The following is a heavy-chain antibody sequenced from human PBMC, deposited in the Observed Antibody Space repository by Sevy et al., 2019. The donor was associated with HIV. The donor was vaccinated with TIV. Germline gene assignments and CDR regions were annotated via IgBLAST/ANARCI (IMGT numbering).Heavy chain of an antibody. CDR2: ISTYNGNT. CDR3: ARRYSSSTGKTFDY. CDR1: GYTFTRYG. J-gene: IGHJ4*02. D-gene: IGHD6-6*01. Sequence: GTVKVSCKASGYTFTRYGISWVRQAPGEGLERMGWISTYNGNTNYAQQLQGRVTMTTDKSTSTAYMELRSLRYDDTAVYYCARRYSSSTGKTFDYWGQGTLVCVSS. V-gene: IGHV1-18*01.